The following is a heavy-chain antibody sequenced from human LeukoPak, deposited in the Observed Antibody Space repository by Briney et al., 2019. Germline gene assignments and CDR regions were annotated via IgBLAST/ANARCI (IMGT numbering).Heavy chain of an antibody. CDR1: GGSISSGGYY. Sequence: SETLSLTCTVSGGSISSGGYYWSWIRQPPGKGLEWIGYIYHSGSTYYNPSLKSRVTISVDRSKNQFSLKLSSVTAADTAVYYCARGLGLWLGESFDYWGQETRVTVSS. D-gene: IGHD3-10*01. V-gene: IGHV4-30-2*01. J-gene: IGHJ4*02. CDR2: IYHSGST. CDR3: ARGLGLWLGESFDY.